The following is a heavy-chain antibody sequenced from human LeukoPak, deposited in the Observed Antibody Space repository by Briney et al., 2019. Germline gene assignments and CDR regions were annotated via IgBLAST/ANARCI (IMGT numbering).Heavy chain of an antibody. J-gene: IGHJ4*02. D-gene: IGHD3-10*01. V-gene: IGHV3-74*01. CDR2: INSDGKTT. CDR3: AKSRIVGSLVRGEYYFDY. Sequence: GGSLRLSCAASGFTFSNSWMHWVRQAPGKGLVWVSRINSDGKTTTYADSVKGRFTISRDNADNTLYLQMNSLSAEDTALYYCAKSRIVGSLVRGEYYFDYWGQGTLVTVSS. CDR1: GFTFSNSW.